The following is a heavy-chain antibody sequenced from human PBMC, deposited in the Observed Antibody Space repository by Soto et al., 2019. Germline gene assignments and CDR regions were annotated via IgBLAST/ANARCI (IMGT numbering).Heavy chain of an antibody. Sequence: SVKVSCKASGGTFSSYTISWVRQAPGQGLEWMGRIIPILGIANYAQKFQGRVTITADKSTSTAYMELSSLRSEDTAVYYCAPGGYCSSTSCYDDNWFDPWGQGTLVTVSS. J-gene: IGHJ5*02. CDR2: IIPILGIA. CDR1: GGTFSSYT. CDR3: APGGYCSSTSCYDDNWFDP. D-gene: IGHD2-2*01. V-gene: IGHV1-69*02.